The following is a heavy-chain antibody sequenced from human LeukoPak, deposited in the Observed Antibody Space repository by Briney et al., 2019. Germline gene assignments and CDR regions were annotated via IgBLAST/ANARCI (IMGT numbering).Heavy chain of an antibody. D-gene: IGHD5-18*01. CDR1: GGSISSYY. V-gene: IGHV4-59*01. Sequence: PSETLSLTCTVSGGSISSYYWSWIRQPPGKGLEWIGYIYYSGSTNYSPSLKSRVTISVDTSKNQFSLKLSSVTAADTAVYYCARSEYSYGADAFDIRGQGTMVTVSS. CDR2: IYYSGST. CDR3: ARSEYSYGADAFDI. J-gene: IGHJ3*02.